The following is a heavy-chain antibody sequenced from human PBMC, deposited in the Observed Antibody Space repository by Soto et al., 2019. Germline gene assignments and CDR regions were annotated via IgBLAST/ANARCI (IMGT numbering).Heavy chain of an antibody. D-gene: IGHD3-22*01. J-gene: IGHJ4*02. V-gene: IGHV3-48*03. Sequence: QPVGSLRLSCAASGFTFSSYEMNWVRQAPGKGLEWVSYISSSGSTIYYADSVKGRFTISRDNAKTSLYLQMNSLRAEDTAVYYCARVWPLGYYYDSSGYLDYWGQGPLVTVSS. CDR3: ARVWPLGYYYDSSGYLDY. CDR2: ISSSGSTI. CDR1: GFTFSSYE.